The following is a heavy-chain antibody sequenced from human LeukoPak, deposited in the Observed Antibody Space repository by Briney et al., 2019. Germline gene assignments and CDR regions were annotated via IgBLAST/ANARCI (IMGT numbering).Heavy chain of an antibody. Sequence: SETLSLTCAVYGGSFSGYYWSWIRQPPGKGLEWIGEINHSGSTNYNPSLKSRVTISVDTSKNQFSLKLSSVTAADTAVYYCARHLGYCSSTSCPGAPGFDYWGQGTLVTVSS. CDR2: INHSGST. J-gene: IGHJ4*02. CDR1: GGSFSGYY. CDR3: ARHLGYCSSTSCPGAPGFDY. D-gene: IGHD2-2*01. V-gene: IGHV4-34*01.